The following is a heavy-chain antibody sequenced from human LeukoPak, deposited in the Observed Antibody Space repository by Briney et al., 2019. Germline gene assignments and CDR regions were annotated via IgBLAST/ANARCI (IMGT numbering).Heavy chain of an antibody. CDR2: IYYSGST. V-gene: IGHV4-30-4*08. D-gene: IGHD6-19*01. CDR1: SGSIISSAYY. J-gene: IGHJ4*02. Sequence: PSETLSLTCTVSSGSIISSAYYWSWIRQPPGKGLEWIGYIYYSGSTYYNPSLKSRVTISLDTSKNQFSLKPSSVTAADTAVYYCVRTEVSSGSEDYWGQGTLVTVSS. CDR3: VRTEVSSGSEDY.